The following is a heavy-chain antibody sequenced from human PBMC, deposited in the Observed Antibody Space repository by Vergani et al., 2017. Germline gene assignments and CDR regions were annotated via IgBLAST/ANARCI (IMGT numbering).Heavy chain of an antibody. CDR2: IDPSDSYT. CDR1: GYSFTSYW. V-gene: IGHV5-10-1*01. CDR3: ARRRLRYFDWLLSDAFDI. Sequence: EVQLVQSGAEVKKPGESLRISCKGSGYSFTSYWISWVRQMPGKGLEWMGMIDPSDSYTNYSPSFQGHGTISADKSISTAYLQWSSLKASDTAMYYCARRRLRYFDWLLSDAFDIWGQGTMVTVSS. J-gene: IGHJ3*02. D-gene: IGHD3-9*01.